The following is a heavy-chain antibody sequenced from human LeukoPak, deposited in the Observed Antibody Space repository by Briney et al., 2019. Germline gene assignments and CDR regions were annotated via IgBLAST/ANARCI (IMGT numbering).Heavy chain of an antibody. V-gene: IGHV3-30*03. Sequence: PGGSLRLSCAASGFTFSSYGMHWVRQAPGKGLEWVAVISYDGSNKYYADSVKGRFTISRDNSKNTLYLQMNSLRAEDTAVYYCARDLSATARAYDYWGHGTLVTVSS. CDR2: ISYDGSNK. J-gene: IGHJ4*01. D-gene: IGHD1-26*01. CDR3: ARDLSATARAYDY. CDR1: GFTFSSYG.